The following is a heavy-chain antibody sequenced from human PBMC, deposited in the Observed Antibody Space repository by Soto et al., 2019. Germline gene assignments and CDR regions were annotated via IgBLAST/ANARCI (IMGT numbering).Heavy chain of an antibody. V-gene: IGHV1-2*04. J-gene: IGHJ6*03. CDR1: GYTFTGYY. CDR3: ARVAPLPYCSGGSCDYYHYMDV. CDR2: INPNSGGT. D-gene: IGHD2-15*01. Sequence: ASVKVSCKASGYTFTGYYMHWVRQAPGQGLEWMGWINPNSGGTNYAQKFQGWVTMTRDTSISTAYMELSRLRSDDTAVYYCARVAPLPYCSGGSCDYYHYMDVRGKGTTVTVAS.